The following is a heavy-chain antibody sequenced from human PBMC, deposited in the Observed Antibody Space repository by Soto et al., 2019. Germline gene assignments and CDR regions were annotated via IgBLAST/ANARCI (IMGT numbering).Heavy chain of an antibody. CDR3: ASREYYDFWSGYYKARGNYYYYYGMDV. D-gene: IGHD3-3*01. V-gene: IGHV1-69*13. Sequence: GASVKVSCKASGGTFSSYAISWVRQAPGQGLEWMGGIIPIFGTANYAQKFQGRVTITADESTSTAYMELSSLRSEDTAVYYCASREYYDFWSGYYKARGNYYYYYGMDVWGQGTTVTVYS. J-gene: IGHJ6*02. CDR1: GGTFSSYA. CDR2: IIPIFGTA.